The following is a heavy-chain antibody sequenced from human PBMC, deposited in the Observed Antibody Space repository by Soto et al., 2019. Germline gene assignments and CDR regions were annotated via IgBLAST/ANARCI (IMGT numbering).Heavy chain of an antibody. CDR3: ARAYDSNGNHAFDT. CDR2: IYSSGST. Sequence: PSETLSLTCTVSGGSISGYFWSWIRQPAGKGLDWIGRIYSSGSTNYNPSLNSRITMSVDTSKNQFSLKLSSVSAADTAVYYCARAYDSNGNHAFDTWGQGTLVTVSS. J-gene: IGHJ3*02. D-gene: IGHD3-22*01. CDR1: GGSISGYF. V-gene: IGHV4-4*07.